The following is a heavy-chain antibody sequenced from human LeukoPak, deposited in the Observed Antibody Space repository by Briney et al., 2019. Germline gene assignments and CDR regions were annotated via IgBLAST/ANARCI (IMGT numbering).Heavy chain of an antibody. D-gene: IGHD4-17*01. CDR2: IYPLDSDT. V-gene: IGHV5-51*01. CDR1: GYTFTRYW. Sequence: GESLKISWEGSGYTFTRYWIGWVRQMPGKGLEWMGIIYPLDSDTRYSPSFQGQVTISVDKSIRTAYLQWSSLKAADTAMYYRARGSGDVLRPILHYWGQGTLVTVSS. CDR3: ARGSGDVLRPILHY. J-gene: IGHJ4*02.